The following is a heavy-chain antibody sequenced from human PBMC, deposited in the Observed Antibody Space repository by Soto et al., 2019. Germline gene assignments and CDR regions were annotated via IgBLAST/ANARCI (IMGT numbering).Heavy chain of an antibody. V-gene: IGHV3-11*01. CDR3: ARLVGDCSSTSCYYYYGMDV. J-gene: IGHJ6*02. Sequence: GGSLRLSCAASGFTFSDYYMSWIRQAPGKGLEWVSYISSSGSTIYYADSVKGRFTISRDNAKNSLYLQMNSLRAEDTVVYYCARLVGDCSSTSCYYYYGMDVWGQGTTVTVSS. D-gene: IGHD2-2*01. CDR2: ISSSGSTI. CDR1: GFTFSDYY.